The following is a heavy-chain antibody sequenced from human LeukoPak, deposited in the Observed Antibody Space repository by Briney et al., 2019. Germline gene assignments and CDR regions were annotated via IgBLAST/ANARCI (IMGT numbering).Heavy chain of an antibody. CDR2: IIPIFGTA. CDR1: GGTFSSYA. J-gene: IGHJ6*02. D-gene: IGHD3-22*01. Sequence: SVKVSCKASGGTFSSYAISWVRQAPGQGLEWMGGIIPIFGTANYAQKFQGRVTITADESTSTAYMELSSLRSEDTAVYYCARGMSYYDSSGYYRYYYYGMDVWGQGTTVTVSS. V-gene: IGHV1-69*13. CDR3: ARGMSYYDSSGYYRYYYYGMDV.